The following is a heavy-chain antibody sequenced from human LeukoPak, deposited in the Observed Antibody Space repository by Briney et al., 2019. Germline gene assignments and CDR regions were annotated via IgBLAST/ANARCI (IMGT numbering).Heavy chain of an antibody. CDR1: GGSISSGGYY. D-gene: IGHD6-13*01. CDR2: IYYSGST. Sequence: SETLSLTCTVSGGSISSGGYYWSWIRQHPGKGLEWIGYIYYSGSTYYNPSLRSRVTISVDTSKNQFSLKLSSVTAADTAVYYCARGLSSSWYGAEYFQHWGQGTLVTVSS. V-gene: IGHV4-31*03. CDR3: ARGLSSSWYGAEYFQH. J-gene: IGHJ1*01.